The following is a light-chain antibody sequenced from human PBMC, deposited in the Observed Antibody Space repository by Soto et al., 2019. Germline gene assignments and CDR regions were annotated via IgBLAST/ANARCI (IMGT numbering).Light chain of an antibody. CDR2: KAS. J-gene: IGKJ1*01. V-gene: IGKV1-5*03. CDR3: RHYNSYSEA. CDR1: QTISSW. Sequence: DIQMTQTPSTLSGSVRDRVTITCRASQTISSWLAWYQQKPGQTPKLLIYKASTLKSGVPSRFSGSGSGTEFTLTISSLQPDDVATYCCRHYNSYSEAFGQGTKVYIK.